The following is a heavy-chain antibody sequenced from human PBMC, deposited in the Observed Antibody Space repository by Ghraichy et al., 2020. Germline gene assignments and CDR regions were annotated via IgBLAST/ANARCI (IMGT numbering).Heavy chain of an antibody. CDR2: IYWDDDK. Sequence: PTLVKPTQTLTLTCTFSGFSLSTSGVGVGWIRQPPGKALEWLALIYWDDDKRYSPSLKSRLTITKDTSKNQVVLTMTNMDPVDTATYYCARLTYYYDSSGYYPARADAFDIWGQGKMVTVSS. CDR1: GFSLSTSGVG. V-gene: IGHV2-5*02. CDR3: ARLTYYYDSSGYYPARADAFDI. D-gene: IGHD3-22*01. J-gene: IGHJ3*02.